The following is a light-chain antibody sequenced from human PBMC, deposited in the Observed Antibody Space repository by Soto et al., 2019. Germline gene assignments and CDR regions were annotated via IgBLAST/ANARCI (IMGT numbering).Light chain of an antibody. Sequence: EIVMTQSPATLSVSPGEGATLSCRAGQSVSSNLAWYQHKPGQAPRLLIFGASTRATGIPARFSASGSGAQFTLTISSLQSEDFAVYYCQQYNNWPETSGQGTKV. J-gene: IGKJ1*01. V-gene: IGKV3-15*01. CDR3: QQYNNWPET. CDR2: GAS. CDR1: QSVSSN.